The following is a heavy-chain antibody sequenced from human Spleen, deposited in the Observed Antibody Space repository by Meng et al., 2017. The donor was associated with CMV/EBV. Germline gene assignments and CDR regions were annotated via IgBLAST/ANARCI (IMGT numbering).Heavy chain of an antibody. V-gene: IGHV3-30*18. Sequence: SGFAFSRYGMHGVRQAPGRGLEWVAVVAYDGSEKYYSDSVRGRFTISRDNSKNTRYLQMNSLRAEDTAMYYCEKDSVYSSGWFAFHWGQGTLVTVSS. CDR3: EKDSVYSSGWFAFH. CDR1: GFAFSRYG. J-gene: IGHJ4*02. CDR2: VAYDGSEK. D-gene: IGHD6-19*01.